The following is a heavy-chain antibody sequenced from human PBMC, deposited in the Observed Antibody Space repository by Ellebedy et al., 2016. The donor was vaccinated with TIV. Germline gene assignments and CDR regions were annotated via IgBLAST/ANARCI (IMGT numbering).Heavy chain of an antibody. V-gene: IGHV1-18*01. Sequence: AASVKVSCKASNYSFTSHGVNWMRQAPGQGPEWMGWISGNNGYRKYAQKLQGRVTMTTETSTSTAYMELRSLRSDDTAVYYCARRGGECRDSDCYAIPVFDYWGQGTLVTVSS. D-gene: IGHD2-2*01. CDR1: NYSFTSHG. CDR3: ARRGGECRDSDCYAIPVFDY. CDR2: ISGNNGYR. J-gene: IGHJ4*02.